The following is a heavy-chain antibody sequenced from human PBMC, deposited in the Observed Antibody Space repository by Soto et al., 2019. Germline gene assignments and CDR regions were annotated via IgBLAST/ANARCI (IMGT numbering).Heavy chain of an antibody. CDR2: ISGSGGST. V-gene: IGHV3-23*01. CDR3: ARRFSAGKSSPADF. Sequence: PGGSLRLSCAASGFTFSSFAMCWVRQAPGKGLDWVSAISGSGGSTYSADSVKGRFTISRDNSKNTLYLQMSSLRAEDTAVYYCARRFSAGKSSPADFLGQGSLV. D-gene: IGHD6-13*01. CDR1: GFTFSSFA. J-gene: IGHJ4*02.